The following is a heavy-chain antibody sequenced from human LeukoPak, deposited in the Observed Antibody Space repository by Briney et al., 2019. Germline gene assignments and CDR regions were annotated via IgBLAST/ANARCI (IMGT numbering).Heavy chain of an antibody. J-gene: IGHJ4*02. Sequence: SETLSLTCTVSGGSISSYCWSWSRQPPGKGLEWIGYIYYSGSTNYNPSLKSRVTISVDTSKNQFSLKLSSVTAADTAVYYCASKAYYYDSSGYSPFDYWGQGTLVTVSS. D-gene: IGHD3-22*01. CDR3: ASKAYYYDSSGYSPFDY. V-gene: IGHV4-59*01. CDR2: IYYSGST. CDR1: GGSISSYC.